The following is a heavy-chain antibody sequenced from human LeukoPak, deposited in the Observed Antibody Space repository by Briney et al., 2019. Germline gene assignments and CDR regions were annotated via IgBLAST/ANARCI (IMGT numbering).Heavy chain of an antibody. V-gene: IGHV4-39*01. CDR2: IYYSGST. CDR3: ARQAINNYCSSTSCYLGAFDI. CDR1: GGSISSSSYY. D-gene: IGHD2-2*01. J-gene: IGHJ3*02. Sequence: PSETLSLTCTVSGGSISSSSYYWGWIRQPPGKGLEWIGSIYYSGSTYYNPSLKSRVTISVDTSKNQFSLKLSSVTAADTAVYYCARQAINNYCSSTSCYLGAFDIWGQGTMVTVSS.